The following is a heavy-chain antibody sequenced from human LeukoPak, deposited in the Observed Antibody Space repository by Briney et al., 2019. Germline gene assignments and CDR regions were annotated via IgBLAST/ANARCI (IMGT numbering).Heavy chain of an antibody. CDR2: IHNTGST. V-gene: IGHV4-31*03. D-gene: IGHD3-10*01. CDR3: ARWGEDIKDAFDI. CDR1: GGSICSSSSY. Sequence: SETLSLTCSVFGGSICSSSSYWSWLRQHPRKGLEWIVYIHNTGSTYYNPSLKSRLTISIDTSKSKFSLELSSVTAADTAVYFCARWGEDIKDAFDIWGQGTVVTVSS. J-gene: IGHJ3*02.